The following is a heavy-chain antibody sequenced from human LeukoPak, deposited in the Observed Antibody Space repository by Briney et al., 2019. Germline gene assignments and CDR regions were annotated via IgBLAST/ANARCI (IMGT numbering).Heavy chain of an antibody. D-gene: IGHD4-17*01. V-gene: IGHV3-30*02. CDR2: IRYDGSNE. J-gene: IGHJ4*02. Sequence: GGSLRLSCAASRFTFSTYGMHWVRQAPGKGLEWVAFIRYDGSNEYYADSVKGRFTISRDNSKNTLYLQMNSLRAEDTAVYYCAKDAGDQYYFDYWGQGTLVTVSS. CDR1: RFTFSTYG. CDR3: AKDAGDQYYFDY.